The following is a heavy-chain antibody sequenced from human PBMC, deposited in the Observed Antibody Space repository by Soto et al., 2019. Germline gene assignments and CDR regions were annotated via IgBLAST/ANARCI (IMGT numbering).Heavy chain of an antibody. J-gene: IGHJ2*01. CDR1: GGSISSYY. CDR2: IYYSGST. Sequence: QVQLQESGPGLVKPSETLSLTCTVSGGSISSYYWSWIRQPPGKGLEWIGYIYYSGSTNYNPSLKRGVTISVDPAKNPFSLEPSSVTAADTAVYYCGRGGGDGSGSTRYFDLWGRGTLVTVSS. V-gene: IGHV4-59*01. D-gene: IGHD3-10*01. CDR3: GRGGGDGSGSTRYFDL.